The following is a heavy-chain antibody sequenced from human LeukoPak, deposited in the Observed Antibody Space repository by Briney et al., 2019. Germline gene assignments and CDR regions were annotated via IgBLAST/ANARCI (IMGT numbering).Heavy chain of an antibody. Sequence: GESLKISCKGSGYSFTSYCIGWVRQIPGKGLEWMGIIYPGDSDTRYSPSFQGQVTISADKSISTAYLQWSSLKASDTAIYYCARRGKVRDDYASESSYYFDYWGQGTLVTVSS. V-gene: IGHV5-51*01. J-gene: IGHJ4*02. CDR1: GYSFTSYC. D-gene: IGHD3-10*01. CDR2: IYPGDSDT. CDR3: ARRGKVRDDYASESSYYFDY.